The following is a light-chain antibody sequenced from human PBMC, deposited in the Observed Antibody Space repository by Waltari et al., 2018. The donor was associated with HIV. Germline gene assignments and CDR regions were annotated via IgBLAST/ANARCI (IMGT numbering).Light chain of an antibody. CDR2: DVT. J-gene: IGLJ2*01. CDR3: SSYTSSTTVA. V-gene: IGLV2-14*01. Sequence: QSALTQPASVSGSPGQSVTISCTGTSSDVGGYNYVSWYQQYPGKAPKLIIYDVTQRPSGISTRFSGSKSGNTASLTISGLQADDEGEYFCSSYTSSTTVAFGGVTKLTVL. CDR1: SSDVGGYNY.